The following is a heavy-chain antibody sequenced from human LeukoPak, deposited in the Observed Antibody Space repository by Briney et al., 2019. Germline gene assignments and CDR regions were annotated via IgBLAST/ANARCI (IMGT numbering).Heavy chain of an antibody. Sequence: SQTLSLTCAISGDSFSSNSAAWNWIRQSPSRGLEWLGRTYYRSKWYNDYAVSVKSRITINPDTSKNQFSLQLNSVTPEDTAVYYCARAPRSYDILTGYFDFDYWGQGTLVTVSS. CDR3: ARAPRSYDILTGYFDFDY. D-gene: IGHD3-9*01. J-gene: IGHJ4*02. V-gene: IGHV6-1*01. CDR2: TYYRSKWYN. CDR1: GDSFSSNSAA.